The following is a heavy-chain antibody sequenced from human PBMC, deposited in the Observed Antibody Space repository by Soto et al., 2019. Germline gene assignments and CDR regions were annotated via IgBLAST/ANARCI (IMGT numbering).Heavy chain of an antibody. Sequence: QVQLVEAGGGVVQPGRSLRLSCAASGSSFSSYGIHWGRQVPGKGLEWVAVISYDGTYKHYADSVKGRFTFSRDNSKNTVYLQMNSLRAEDTAVYYCAKDRGYYSSSWPFSWGQGTLVTVSS. CDR2: ISYDGTYK. CDR3: AKDRGYYSSSWPFS. CDR1: GSSFSSYG. J-gene: IGHJ4*02. D-gene: IGHD6-13*01. V-gene: IGHV3-30*18.